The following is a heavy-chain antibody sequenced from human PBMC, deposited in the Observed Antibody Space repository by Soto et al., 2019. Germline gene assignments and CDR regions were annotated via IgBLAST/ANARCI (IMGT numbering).Heavy chain of an antibody. CDR1: GGTFSSYA. V-gene: IGHV1-69*01. J-gene: IGHJ6*02. CDR3: ARSQGSSTSLEIYYYYYYGMDV. Sequence: QVQLVQSGAEVKKPGSSVKVSCKASGGTFSSYAISWVRQAPGQGLEWMGEIIPISGTANYAQKFQGRLTITADESTSTAYMELSSLRSEDTAVYYCARSQGSSTSLEIYYYYYYGMDVWGQGTTVTVSS. CDR2: IIPISGTA. D-gene: IGHD2-2*01.